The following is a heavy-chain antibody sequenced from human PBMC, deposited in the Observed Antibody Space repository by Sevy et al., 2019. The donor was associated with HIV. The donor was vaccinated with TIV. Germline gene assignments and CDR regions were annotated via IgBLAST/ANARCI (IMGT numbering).Heavy chain of an antibody. D-gene: IGHD3-9*01. Sequence: SETLSLTCTVSGGSISSYYWSWIRQPPGKRLEWIGYIYYSGSTNYNPSLKSRVTISVDTSKNQFSLKLRSVTAADTAVYYCARASYDTLPGSRGMDVWGQGTTVTVSS. CDR1: GGSISSYY. V-gene: IGHV4-59*01. J-gene: IGHJ6*01. CDR3: ARASYDTLPGSRGMDV. CDR2: IYYSGST.